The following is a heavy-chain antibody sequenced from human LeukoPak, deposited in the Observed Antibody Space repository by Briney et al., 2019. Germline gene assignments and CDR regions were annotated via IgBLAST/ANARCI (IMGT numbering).Heavy chain of an antibody. CDR1: GFTFSSYG. J-gene: IGHJ3*02. CDR2: IRYDGSNK. D-gene: IGHD6-13*01. V-gene: IGHV3-30*02. CDR3: AKDLGIAAYYDAFDI. Sequence: GGSLRLSCAASGFTFSSYGMHWVRQAPGKGLEWVAFIRYDGSNKYYADSVKGRFTISRDNSKNTLYPQMNSLRAEDTAVYYCAKDLGIAAYYDAFDIWGQGTMVTVSS.